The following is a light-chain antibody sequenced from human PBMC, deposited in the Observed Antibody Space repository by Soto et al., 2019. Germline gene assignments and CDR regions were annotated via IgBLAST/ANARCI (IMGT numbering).Light chain of an antibody. J-gene: IGKJ4*01. V-gene: IGKV3-20*01. CDR1: QNVNRNY. Sequence: EIVLTQSPGTLSLSPGERATLSCRASQNVNRNYVAWYQHKPGQAPRLLIYGASNRATGIPDRFSGGGSGTDFTLTISRLEPEDFALYYCQQYSDLPLTSGGGTKVEI. CDR2: GAS. CDR3: QQYSDLPLT.